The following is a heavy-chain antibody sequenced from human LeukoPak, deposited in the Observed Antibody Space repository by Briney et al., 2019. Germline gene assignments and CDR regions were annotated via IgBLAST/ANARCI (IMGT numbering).Heavy chain of an antibody. V-gene: IGHV1-2*02. D-gene: IGHD4-17*01. CDR2: INPNSGGT. CDR1: GYTFTGYY. J-gene: IGHJ4*02. CDR3: ARASDYGDYGVDY. Sequence: ASVKVSCKASGYTFTGYYMHWVRQAPGQGLEWMGWINPNSGGTNYAQKFQGGVTMTRDTSISTAYMELSRLRSDDTAVYYCARASDYGDYGVDYWGQGTLVTVSS.